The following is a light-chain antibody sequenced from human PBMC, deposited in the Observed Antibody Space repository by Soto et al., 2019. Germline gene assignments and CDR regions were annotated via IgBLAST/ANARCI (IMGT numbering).Light chain of an antibody. CDR1: SSDVGGYNY. CDR3: SSYTTSNTRQIV. J-gene: IGLJ1*01. Sequence: QSVLTQPASVSGSPGQSITISCTGTSSDVGGYNYVSWYQQHPGKAPKLMISDVSNRPSGVSIRFSGSKSGNTASLTISGLQAEDEADYYCSSYTTSNTRQIVFGTGTKVTVL. V-gene: IGLV2-14*01. CDR2: DVS.